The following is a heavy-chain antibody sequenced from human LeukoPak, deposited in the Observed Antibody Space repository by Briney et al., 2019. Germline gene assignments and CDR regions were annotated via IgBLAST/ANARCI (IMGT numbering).Heavy chain of an antibody. Sequence: ASVKVSCKASGYTFTSYGISWVRQAPGQGLEWMGWISAYNGNTNYAQKLQGRVTMTTDTSTSTAYMELSSLRSEDTAVYYCARGNPGGGVTYNWFDPWGQGTLVTVSS. D-gene: IGHD3-3*01. V-gene: IGHV1-18*01. J-gene: IGHJ5*02. CDR1: GYTFTSYG. CDR2: ISAYNGNT. CDR3: ARGNPGGGVTYNWFDP.